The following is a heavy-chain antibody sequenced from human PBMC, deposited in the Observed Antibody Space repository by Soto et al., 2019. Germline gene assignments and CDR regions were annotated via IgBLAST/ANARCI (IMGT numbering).Heavy chain of an antibody. D-gene: IGHD1-1*01. CDR2: ISGSGGST. V-gene: IGHV3-23*01. Sequence: GGSLRLSCAASGFTFSSYVMSWVRQAPGKGLEWVSGISGSGGSTYYADSVKGRFTISRDNFKNTLFLHMNSLRAEDTAVYYCASPGTALDYWGQGTLVTVSS. J-gene: IGHJ4*02. CDR3: ASPGTALDY. CDR1: GFTFSSYV.